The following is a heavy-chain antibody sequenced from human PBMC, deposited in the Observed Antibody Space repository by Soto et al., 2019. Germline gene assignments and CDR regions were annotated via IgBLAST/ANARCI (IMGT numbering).Heavy chain of an antibody. CDR3: ARERTYFGDY. CDR2: MNPNSGNT. D-gene: IGHD1-1*01. CDR1: GYTFTSYD. V-gene: IGHV1-8*01. J-gene: IGHJ4*02. Sequence: QVQLVQSGAEVKKPGASVKVSCKASGYTFTSYDINWVRQATGQGLEWMGWMNPNSGNTGYAQKFQGRVTMTRNTSISTVYMELRRMRSEDTAVYYCARERTYFGDYWGQGTLVTVSS.